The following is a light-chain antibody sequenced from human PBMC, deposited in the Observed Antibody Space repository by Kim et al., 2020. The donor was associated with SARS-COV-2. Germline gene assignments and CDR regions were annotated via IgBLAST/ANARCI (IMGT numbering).Light chain of an antibody. CDR1: SLRSYY. J-gene: IGLJ2*01. CDR3: NSRDSSGNLVV. Sequence: ALGQTVRITCHGDSLRSYYASWYQQKPGQAPVLVIYGKNSRPSGIPGRFSGSSSGNTASLTITGAQAEDEADYYCNSRDSSGNLVVFGGGTQLTVL. CDR2: GKN. V-gene: IGLV3-19*01.